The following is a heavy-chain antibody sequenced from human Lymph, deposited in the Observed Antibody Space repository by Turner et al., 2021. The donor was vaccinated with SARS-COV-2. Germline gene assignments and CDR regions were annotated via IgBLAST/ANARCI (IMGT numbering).Heavy chain of an antibody. CDR2: IYSGGST. Sequence: EVQLVEPGGSLIQPGGYLRLSCAATGFTGSSNYMTWVRQARGKGLEWVSLIYSGGSTYYADSVKGRFTISRDNSKNTLYLQMNSLRAEDTAIFYCARDLQLYGMDVWGQGTTVTVSS. D-gene: IGHD1-1*01. J-gene: IGHJ6*02. CDR3: ARDLQLYGMDV. V-gene: IGHV3-53*01. CDR1: GFTGSSNY.